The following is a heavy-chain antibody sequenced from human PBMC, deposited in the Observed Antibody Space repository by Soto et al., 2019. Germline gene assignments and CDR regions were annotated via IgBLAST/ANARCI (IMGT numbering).Heavy chain of an antibody. CDR1: GFTFTSSA. CDR3: AADNDYCGGDCYSYYYGMDV. D-gene: IGHD2-21*02. CDR2: IVVGSGNT. J-gene: IGHJ6*02. Sequence: ASVKVSCKASGFTFTSSAVQWVRQARGQRLEWIGWIVVGSGNTNYAQKFQERVTITRDMSTSTAYMELSSLRSEDTAVYYCAADNDYCGGDCYSYYYGMDVWGEGTTVTVSS. V-gene: IGHV1-58*01.